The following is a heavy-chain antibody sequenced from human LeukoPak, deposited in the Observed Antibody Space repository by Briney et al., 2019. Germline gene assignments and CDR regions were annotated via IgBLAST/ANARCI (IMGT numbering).Heavy chain of an antibody. V-gene: IGHV4-34*01. J-gene: IGHJ4*02. Sequence: SETLSLTCAVYGGTFSGYYWSWIRQPPGKGLEWIGEINHSGNTNYNPSLKSRVTISIDTSKDQFSLKLSSVTAADTAIYYCARPFLRFSSGWHFDYWGQGILVTVSS. CDR2: INHSGNT. CDR1: GGTFSGYY. CDR3: ARPFLRFSSGWHFDY. D-gene: IGHD6-19*01.